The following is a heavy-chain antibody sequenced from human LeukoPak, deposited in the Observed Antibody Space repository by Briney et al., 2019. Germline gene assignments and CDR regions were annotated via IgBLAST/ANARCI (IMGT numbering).Heavy chain of an antibody. V-gene: IGHV4-39*07. J-gene: IGHJ4*02. Sequence: SETLSLTCTVSGVSISSSNSYWGWIRQPPGKGLEWIGSIYYSGNTNYNPSLKSRVTISVDTSKNQFSLKLSSVTAADTAVYYCARIRYSSSSYYFDYWGQGTLVTVSS. CDR1: GVSISSSNSY. D-gene: IGHD6-13*01. CDR3: ARIRYSSSSYYFDY. CDR2: IYYSGNT.